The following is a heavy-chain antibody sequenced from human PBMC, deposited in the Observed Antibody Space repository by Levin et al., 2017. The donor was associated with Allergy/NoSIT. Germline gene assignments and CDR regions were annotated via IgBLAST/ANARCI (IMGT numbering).Heavy chain of an antibody. CDR2: IYYSGNT. CDR3: ASNLILDY. J-gene: IGHJ4*02. CDR1: GGSISSPSYY. V-gene: IGHV4-39*07. Sequence: GSLRLSCSVSGGSISSPSYYWAWIRQPPGTGLEWIGYIYYSGNTYYNPSLKSRVTMSLDTSKNQFSLKVSSVTAADTAVYYCASNLILDYWGQGTLVTVSS.